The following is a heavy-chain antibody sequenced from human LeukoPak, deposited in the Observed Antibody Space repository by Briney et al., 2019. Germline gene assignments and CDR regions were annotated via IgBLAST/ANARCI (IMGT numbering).Heavy chain of an antibody. CDR3: ARDRNSGSSLDI. V-gene: IGHV1-2*02. CDR1: GYTFTGYY. Sequence: ASVKVSCKASGYTFTGYYILWVRQPPGQGLGWMGWIYPYSGDTNYAQNFQGRVTMTRDTSISTAYMELSSLKSDDTAVYYCARDRNSGSSLDIWGQGTMLTVSS. J-gene: IGHJ3*02. D-gene: IGHD6-6*01. CDR2: IYPYSGDT.